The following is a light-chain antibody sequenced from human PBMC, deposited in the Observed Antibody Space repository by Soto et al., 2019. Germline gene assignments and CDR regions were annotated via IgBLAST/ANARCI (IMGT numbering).Light chain of an antibody. CDR3: QQYNSYWT. CDR2: DAS. V-gene: IGKV1-5*01. Sequence: DVPVTLAPSTLSASVGDRVTLTCRASQSISSWLAWYQQKPGKAPKLLIYDASSLESGVPSRFSGSGSGTEFTLTISSLQPDDFATYYCQQYNSYWTFGQGTKVDIK. J-gene: IGKJ1*01. CDR1: QSISSW.